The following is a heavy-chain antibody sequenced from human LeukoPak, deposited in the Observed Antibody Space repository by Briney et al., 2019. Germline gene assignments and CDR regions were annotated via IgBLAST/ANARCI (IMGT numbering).Heavy chain of an antibody. Sequence: SETLSLTCTVSAGSFISSSHHWGWIRQSPGKGLEWIGTVYYGRTTYYNPSLDGRVTISLDTSANHFSLQLNSVTAADTAVYYCVRHDGRGGATMGAFDSWGQGSLATVSS. CDR3: VRHDGRGGATMGAFDS. CDR1: AGSFISSSHH. D-gene: IGHD5-12*01. CDR2: VYYGRTT. V-gene: IGHV4-39*01. J-gene: IGHJ5*01.